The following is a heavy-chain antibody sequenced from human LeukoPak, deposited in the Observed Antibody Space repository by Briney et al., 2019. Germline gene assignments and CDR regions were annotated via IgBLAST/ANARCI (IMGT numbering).Heavy chain of an antibody. D-gene: IGHD3-22*01. CDR2: ISGGGGST. CDR1: GFTFSSYA. Sequence: GGSLRLSCAASGFTFSSYAMSWVRQAPGKGLEWVSAISGGGGSTYYADSVKGRFTISRDNSKNTLYLQMNSLRAEDTAVYYCAGPADYHSSGFDYWGQGTLVTVSS. V-gene: IGHV3-23*01. CDR3: AGPADYHSSGFDY. J-gene: IGHJ4*02.